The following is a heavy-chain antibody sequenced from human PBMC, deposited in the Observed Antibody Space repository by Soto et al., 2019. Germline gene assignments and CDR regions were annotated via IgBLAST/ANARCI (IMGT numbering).Heavy chain of an antibody. V-gene: IGHV1-3*01. CDR1: GYTFTTYA. Sequence: ASVKVSCKASGYTFTTYARHWWRQAPGQRLEWMGWINAGNGNTKYSQKFQGRVTITRDTSASTAYMELSSLRSEDTAVYYCARARLQLWSLDYWGQGTLVTVSS. D-gene: IGHD5-18*01. J-gene: IGHJ4*02. CDR2: INAGNGNT. CDR3: ARARLQLWSLDY.